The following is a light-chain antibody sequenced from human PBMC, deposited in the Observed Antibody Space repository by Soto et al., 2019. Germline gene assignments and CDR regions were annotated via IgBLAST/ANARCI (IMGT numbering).Light chain of an antibody. CDR3: QRKDTRPLT. CDR1: QSISSY. V-gene: IGKV1-39*01. J-gene: IGKJ4*01. CDR2: AAS. Sequence: IQMNPTPSSLFAHVGDRVSVSCRASQSISSYLNWYQQNPGRAPELPIYAASSVQRGVPSRFSGGGSGTDFTLPISSLQPKNIATNYCQRKDTRPLTFGRGT.